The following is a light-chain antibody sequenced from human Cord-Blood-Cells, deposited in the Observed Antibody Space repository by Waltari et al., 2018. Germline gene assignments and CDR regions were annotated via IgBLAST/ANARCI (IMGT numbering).Light chain of an antibody. CDR3: CSYAGSYTYVV. CDR1: SSDVGGYNY. V-gene: IGLV2-11*01. CDR2: DVS. J-gene: IGLJ2*01. Sequence: QSALTQSRSVSGSPGQSVTISCTGTSSDVGGYNYVSWYQQHPGKAPKLMIYDVSKRPSGVHDRFSGSKSGNTASLTISGLQAEDEADYYCCSYAGSYTYVVFGGGTKLTVL.